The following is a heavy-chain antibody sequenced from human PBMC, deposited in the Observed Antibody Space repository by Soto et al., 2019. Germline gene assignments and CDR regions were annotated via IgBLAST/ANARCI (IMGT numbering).Heavy chain of an antibody. V-gene: IGHV4-39*01. CDR1: GGSISSSSYY. Sequence: QLLESGPGLVKPSETLSLTCTVSGGSISSSSYYWGWIRQPPGKGLEWIGSIYYSGSTYYNPSLKSRVTISVDTSKNQFSLKLSSVTAADTAVYYCARQPRNVTMVRGGVYYFDYWGQGTLVTVSS. D-gene: IGHD3-10*01. CDR3: ARQPRNVTMVRGGVYYFDY. CDR2: IYYSGST. J-gene: IGHJ4*02.